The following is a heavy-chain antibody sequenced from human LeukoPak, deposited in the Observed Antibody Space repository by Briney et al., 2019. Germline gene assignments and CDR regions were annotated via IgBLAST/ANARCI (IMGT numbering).Heavy chain of an antibody. CDR1: GFTFNNHA. V-gene: IGHV3-23*01. J-gene: IGHJ4*02. CDR3: AKRDSSGSYPYYFDY. Sequence: GGSPRLSCVASGFTFNNHAMSWVRLAPGKGLEWVSAGGTHGTTYYADSVKGRFTVSRDYSKDTLYLQMNSLRAEDTAVYYCAKRDSSGSYPYYFDYWGQGTLVTVSS. D-gene: IGHD3-22*01. CDR2: GGTHGTT.